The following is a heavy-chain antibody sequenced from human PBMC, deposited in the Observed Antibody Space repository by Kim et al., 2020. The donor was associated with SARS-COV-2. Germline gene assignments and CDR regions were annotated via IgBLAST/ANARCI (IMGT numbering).Heavy chain of an antibody. CDR2: IHYSGST. D-gene: IGHD1-26*01. CDR1: GGSITSSSYY. V-gene: IGHV4-39*01. CDR3: ARRGVGPRGTYFPSGFDY. J-gene: IGHJ4*02. Sequence: SETLSLTCTVSGGSITSSSYYWGWIRQPPGKGLEWIGSIHYSGSTDHNPSLKRRVTISVDTSKNQFSLKLSSVTAADTAVYYCARRGVGPRGTYFPSGFDYWGQGNLVTVSS.